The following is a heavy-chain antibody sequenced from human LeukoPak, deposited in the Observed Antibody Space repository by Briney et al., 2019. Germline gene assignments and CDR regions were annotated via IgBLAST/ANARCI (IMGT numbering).Heavy chain of an antibody. CDR2: ISRGGHNT. J-gene: IGHJ4*02. V-gene: IGHV3-23*01. CDR3: AKDESPCTTGWYWALDY. CDR1: GLTFSSYA. D-gene: IGHD2-8*01. Sequence: GGSLRLSCAASGLTFSSYAMSWVRQAPGQGLEWVSRISRGGHNTYYAGSVKGRFTISRDNSKETLYLQMNTLRAEDTALYYCAKDESPCTTGWYWALDYWGQGSLVTVSS.